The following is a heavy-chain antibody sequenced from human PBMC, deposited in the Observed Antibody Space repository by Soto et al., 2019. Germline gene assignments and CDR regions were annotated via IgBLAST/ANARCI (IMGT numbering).Heavy chain of an antibody. J-gene: IGHJ4*02. Sequence: SWIRQHPGKGLEWVGRIKSKTDGGTTDYAAPVKGRFTISRDDSKNTLYLQMNSLKTEDTAVYYCTTNSRWYFDYWGQGTLVTVSS. CDR2: IKSKTDGGTT. V-gene: IGHV3-15*01. D-gene: IGHD1-7*01. CDR3: TTNSRWYFDY.